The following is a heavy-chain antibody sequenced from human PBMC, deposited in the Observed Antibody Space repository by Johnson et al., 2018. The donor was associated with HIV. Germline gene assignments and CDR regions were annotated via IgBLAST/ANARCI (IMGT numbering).Heavy chain of an antibody. CDR3: AKSPGKDHGGNSGGFDI. CDR2: IWYDGSNK. CDR1: GFTFSYYG. V-gene: IGHV3-33*06. D-gene: IGHD4/OR15-4a*01. Sequence: QVQLVESGGGVVQPGKSLRLSCAASGFTFSYYGMHWVRQAPGKGLEWVAVIWYDGSNKFYAESVKGRFTISRDNSKNTVYLQMNSLRVEDTAVYYCAKSPGKDHGGNSGGFDIWGQGTMVTVSS. J-gene: IGHJ3*02.